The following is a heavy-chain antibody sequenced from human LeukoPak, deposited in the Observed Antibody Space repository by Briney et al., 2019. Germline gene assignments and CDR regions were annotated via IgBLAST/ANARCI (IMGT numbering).Heavy chain of an antibody. CDR1: GFTFSSYA. D-gene: IGHD3-10*01. Sequence: TGGSLRLPCAASGFTFSSYAMSWVRQAPGKGLEWVSAISGSGGSTYYADSVKGRFTISRDNSKNTLYLQMNSLRAEDTAVYYCAKRGGSGSYNLYYFDYWGQGTLVTVSS. J-gene: IGHJ4*02. V-gene: IGHV3-23*01. CDR2: ISGSGGST. CDR3: AKRGGSGSYNLYYFDY.